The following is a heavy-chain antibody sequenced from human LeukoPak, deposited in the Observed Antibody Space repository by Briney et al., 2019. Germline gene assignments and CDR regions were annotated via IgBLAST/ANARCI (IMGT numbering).Heavy chain of an antibody. Sequence: SETLSLTCTVSGGSISSGSYYWSWIRQPAGKGLEWIGRIYTSGSTNYNPSLKSRVTISVDTSKNQSSLKLSSVTAADTAVYYCAREMTTVSLVYYYYYMDVWGKGTTVTVSS. D-gene: IGHD4-11*01. V-gene: IGHV4-61*02. CDR2: IYTSGST. CDR3: AREMTTVSLVYYYYYMDV. CDR1: GGSISSGSYY. J-gene: IGHJ6*03.